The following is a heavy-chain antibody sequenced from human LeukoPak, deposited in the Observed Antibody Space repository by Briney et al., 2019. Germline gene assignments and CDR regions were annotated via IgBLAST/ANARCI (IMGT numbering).Heavy chain of an antibody. V-gene: IGHV3-72*01. CDR2: SRDKAQSYST. J-gene: IGHJ4*02. CDR3: ARRARGSYAACDH. D-gene: IGHD1-26*01. CDR1: GFTFSDHY. Sequence: GGSLRLSCTASGFTFSDHYIDWVRQAPGKGLEWVGRSRDKAQSYSTEYGASAKGKFTISREESKNSLYLQMNSLKIEDAAVYYCARRARGSYAACDHGGLGTVVTVST.